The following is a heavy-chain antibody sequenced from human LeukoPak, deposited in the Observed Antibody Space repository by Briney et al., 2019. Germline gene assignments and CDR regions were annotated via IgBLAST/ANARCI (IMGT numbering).Heavy chain of an antibody. Sequence: GGSLRLSCAASGFNFISYSMSWVRQAPGKGLEWVSVIRGSGVSTYYADSVKGRFTISRDNSKNTLYLQMNNLRAEDTAIYYCAKRQGSSASCYDYWGQGTLVTVSS. V-gene: IGHV3-23*01. CDR1: GFNFISYS. CDR2: IRGSGVST. CDR3: AKRQGSSASCYDY. J-gene: IGHJ4*02. D-gene: IGHD2-2*01.